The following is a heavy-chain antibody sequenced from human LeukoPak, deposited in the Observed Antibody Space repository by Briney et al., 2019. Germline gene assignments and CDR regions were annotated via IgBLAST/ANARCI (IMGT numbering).Heavy chain of an antibody. Sequence: SETLSLTCAVYGGSFSGYYWSWIRQPPGKGLGWIGEINHSGSTNYNPSLKSRVTISVDTSKNQFSLKLSSVTAADTAVYYCARGEYDSSGWSYYFDYWGQGTLVTVSS. CDR1: GGSFSGYY. D-gene: IGHD6-19*01. CDR2: INHSGST. V-gene: IGHV4-34*01. J-gene: IGHJ4*02. CDR3: ARGEYDSSGWSYYFDY.